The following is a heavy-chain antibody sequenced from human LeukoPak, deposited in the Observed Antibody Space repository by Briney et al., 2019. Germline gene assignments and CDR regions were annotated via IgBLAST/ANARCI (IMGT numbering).Heavy chain of an antibody. J-gene: IGHJ4*02. CDR2: ISSTSSYK. Sequence: GGSLRLSCAASGFTFSDYYMNWIRQAPGKGLEWVSYISSTSSYKNYADSVKGRFTISRDNAKNSLYLQLNSLRAEDTAVYYCARENGTSTTFHYWGQGTLVTVSS. D-gene: IGHD2-2*01. CDR3: ARENGTSTTFHY. V-gene: IGHV3-11*05. CDR1: GFTFSDYY.